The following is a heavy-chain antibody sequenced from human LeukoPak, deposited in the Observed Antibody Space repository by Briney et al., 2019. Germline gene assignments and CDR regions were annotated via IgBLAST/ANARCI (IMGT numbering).Heavy chain of an antibody. CDR1: GGSISSYY. CDR3: AAGFGGVIVNPFDY. J-gene: IGHJ4*02. V-gene: IGHV4-59*01. Sequence: SETLSLTCTVSGGSISSYYWSWIRQPPGKGLEWIGYIYYSGSTNYNPSLKSRVTISVDTSKNQFSLKLSSVTAADTAVYYCAAGFGGVIVNPFDYWGQGTLVTVSS. D-gene: IGHD3-16*02. CDR2: IYYSGST.